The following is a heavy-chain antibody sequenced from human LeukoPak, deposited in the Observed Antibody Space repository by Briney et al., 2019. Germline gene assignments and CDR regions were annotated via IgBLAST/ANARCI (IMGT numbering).Heavy chain of an antibody. CDR2: ISSSSSYT. Sequence: GGSLRLSCAASGFTFSDYYMSWIRQAPGKGLEWVSYISSSSSYTNYADSVKGRFTISRDNAKNSLYLQMNSLRAEDTAVYYCAREGRSAAGPNYGDFDFDYWGQGTLVTVSS. CDR1: GFTFSDYY. V-gene: IGHV3-11*06. CDR3: AREGRSAAGPNYGDFDFDY. D-gene: IGHD4-17*01. J-gene: IGHJ4*02.